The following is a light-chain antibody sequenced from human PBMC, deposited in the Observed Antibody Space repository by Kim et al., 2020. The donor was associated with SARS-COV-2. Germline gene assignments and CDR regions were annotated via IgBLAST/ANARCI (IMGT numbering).Light chain of an antibody. Sequence: QSALTQPPSASGSPGQSVTISCTGTNNDIGGFNYVSWYQQHPGKAPKLVIYDVTTRPSGVPDRFSGSKTGNTASLTVSGLQAEDEATYYCCSYAGRNNYVFGSGTKVTVL. J-gene: IGLJ1*01. CDR1: NNDIGGFNY. V-gene: IGLV2-8*01. CDR2: DVT. CDR3: CSYAGRNNYV.